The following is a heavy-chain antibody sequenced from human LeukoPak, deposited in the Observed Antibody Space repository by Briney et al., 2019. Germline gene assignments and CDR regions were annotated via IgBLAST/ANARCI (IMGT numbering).Heavy chain of an antibody. J-gene: IGHJ4*02. Sequence: PGGSLRLSCAASGFIFSSYAMSWVRQAPGKGLEWVSAISDSGGATNYADSVKGRFTTSRDNSKNTLYLQMNSLRAEDTAVYYCAKRSCSGGSCNFDYWGQGTLVTVSS. CDR1: GFIFSSYA. CDR2: ISDSGGAT. D-gene: IGHD2-15*01. V-gene: IGHV3-23*01. CDR3: AKRSCSGGSCNFDY.